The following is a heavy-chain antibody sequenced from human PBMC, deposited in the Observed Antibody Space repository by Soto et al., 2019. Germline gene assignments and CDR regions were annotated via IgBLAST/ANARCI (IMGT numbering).Heavy chain of an antibody. Sequence: EVQLLESGGGLVQPGGSLRLSCAASGFTFSSYAMSWVRQAPGKGLEWVSAISGSGGSTYYADSVKGRFTISRDNSKNALYLQMNSLRAEDTAVCYCAKDLIAVVWYGLDYWGQGTLVTVSS. CDR3: AKDLIAVVWYGLDY. CDR1: GFTFSSYA. V-gene: IGHV3-23*01. D-gene: IGHD6-19*01. CDR2: ISGSGGST. J-gene: IGHJ4*02.